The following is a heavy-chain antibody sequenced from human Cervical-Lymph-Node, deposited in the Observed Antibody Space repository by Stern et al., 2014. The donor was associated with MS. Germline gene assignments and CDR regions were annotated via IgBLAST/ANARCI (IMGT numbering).Heavy chain of an antibody. Sequence: QVQLMQSGAEVKKPGASVKVSCKASGYTFTGYYMYWVRQAPGQGLEWMGRINPNSGGTNYAQKFQGRVTMTRDTSISTAYMELSRLRSDDTAVYYCARDRVGAITTFDYWGQGTLVTVSS. J-gene: IGHJ4*02. CDR1: GYTFTGYY. V-gene: IGHV1-2*06. D-gene: IGHD1-26*01. CDR2: INPNSGGT. CDR3: ARDRVGAITTFDY.